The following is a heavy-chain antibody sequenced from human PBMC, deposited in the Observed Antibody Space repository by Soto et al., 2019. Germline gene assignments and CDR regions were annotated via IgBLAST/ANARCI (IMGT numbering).Heavy chain of an antibody. CDR3: ARRHRITTFGVVTQDY. D-gene: IGHD3-3*01. CDR2: IYYSGST. J-gene: IGHJ4*02. Sequence: PSETLSLTCTVSGGSISSSSYYWVWIRQPPGKGLEWIGSIYYSGSTYYNPSLKSRVTISVGTSKNQFSLKLSSVTAADTAVYYCARRHRITTFGVVTQDYWGQGTLVTVSS. V-gene: IGHV4-39*01. CDR1: GGSISSSSYY.